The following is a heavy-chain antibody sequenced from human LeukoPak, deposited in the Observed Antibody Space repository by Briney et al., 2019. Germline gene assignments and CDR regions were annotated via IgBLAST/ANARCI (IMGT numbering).Heavy chain of an antibody. D-gene: IGHD6-19*01. CDR1: GYSISSGYY. CDR3: ARGGSSGWYGFYYFDY. CDR2: IYHSGST. J-gene: IGHJ4*02. V-gene: IGHV4-38-2*02. Sequence: SETLSLTCTVSGYSISSGYYWGWIRQPPGKGLEWIGSIYHSGSTYYNPSLKSRVTISVDASKNQFSLKLSSVTAADTAMYYCARGGSSGWYGFYYFDYWGQGTLVTVSS.